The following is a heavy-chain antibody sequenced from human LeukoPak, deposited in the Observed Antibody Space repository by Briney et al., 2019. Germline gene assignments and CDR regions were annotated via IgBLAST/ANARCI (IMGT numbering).Heavy chain of an antibody. V-gene: IGHV1-2*02. J-gene: IGHJ4*02. CDR1: GYTFTGYY. CDR3: ARGPDSGSYFPYDY. D-gene: IGHD1-26*01. CDR2: INPNSGGT. Sequence: ASVKVSCKASGYTFTGYYMHWVRQAPGQGLEWMGWINPNSGGTNYAQKFQGRVTMTRDTSISTAYMELSRLRSDDTAVYYCARGPDSGSYFPYDYWGQETLVTVSS.